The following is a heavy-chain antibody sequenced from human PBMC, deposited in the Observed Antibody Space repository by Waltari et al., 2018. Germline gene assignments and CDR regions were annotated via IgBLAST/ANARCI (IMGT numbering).Heavy chain of an antibody. V-gene: IGHV3-33*01. CDR1: GFTFSSYG. J-gene: IGHJ5*02. CDR3: ARASSSWYWRVEDWFDP. D-gene: IGHD6-13*01. Sequence: QVQLVESGGGVVQPGRSLRLSCAASGFTFSSYGMHWVRQAPGKGLEWVSVIWYDGSNKYDADSVKGRVTISRDNSKNTLYLQMNSLRSEDTAVYYCARASSSWYWRVEDWFDPWGQGTLVTVSS. CDR2: IWYDGSNK.